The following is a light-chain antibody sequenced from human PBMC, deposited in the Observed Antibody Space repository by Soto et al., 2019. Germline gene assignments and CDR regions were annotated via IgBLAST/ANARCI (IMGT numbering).Light chain of an antibody. V-gene: IGLV1-40*01. CDR2: GNN. CDR3: QSFDSSMSGSVV. CDR1: MGAGLD. Sequence: QSVLTHPPSVSGGPGQRVTISCTDMGAGLDVHWYQHLPGKGPKLLIYGNNNRPSGVPDRFSGSKSDTSASLAITGLQAEDEADYYCQSFDSSMSGSVVFGGGTKLTVL. J-gene: IGLJ2*01.